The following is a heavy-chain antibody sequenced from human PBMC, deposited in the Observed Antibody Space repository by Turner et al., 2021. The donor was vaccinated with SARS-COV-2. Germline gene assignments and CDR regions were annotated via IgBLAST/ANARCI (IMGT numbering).Heavy chain of an antibody. D-gene: IGHD3-10*01. CDR3: ARGSPQGGYGPVFDY. CDR2: CYYSGST. Sequence: QLQLQESGSGLVQPSETLSLTCTVSVGSISSSSFYWGWTRQTPGKGLGWMVRCYYSGSTYYNPSHKSRVIIAVDTTKNQFSQKLSSVTAADTAVFYCARGSPQGGYGPVFDYWGQGTLVTVSS. V-gene: IGHV4-39*01. J-gene: IGHJ4*02. CDR1: VGSISSSSFY.